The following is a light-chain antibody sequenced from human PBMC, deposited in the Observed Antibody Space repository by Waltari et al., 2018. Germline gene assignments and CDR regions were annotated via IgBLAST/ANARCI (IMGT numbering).Light chain of an antibody. CDR2: YDS. Sequence: SYVLTQPPSVSVAPGETARIPCGGNNIETKSVHWYQQKPGQAPILVISYDSDRPSGIPERFSGSNSGNTATLTITRVEAADEADYFCQVWDANNDPGVFGAGTEVTVL. CDR3: QVWDANNDPGV. J-gene: IGLJ1*01. CDR1: NIETKS. V-gene: IGLV3-21*04.